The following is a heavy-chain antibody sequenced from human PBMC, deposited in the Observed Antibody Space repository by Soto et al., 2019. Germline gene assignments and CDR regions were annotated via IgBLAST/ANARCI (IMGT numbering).Heavy chain of an antibody. J-gene: IGHJ5*02. CDR3: AREAATYYYDSSGPNWFDP. D-gene: IGHD3-22*01. V-gene: IGHV1-69*01. CDR1: GGTFSSYA. Sequence: QVQLVQSGAEVKKPGSSVKVSCKASGGTFSSYAISWVRQAPGQGLEWMGGIIPIFGTANYAQTFQGRVTITADESTSTAYMELSSLRSEDTAVYYCAREAATYYYDSSGPNWFDPWGQGTLVTVSS. CDR2: IIPIFGTA.